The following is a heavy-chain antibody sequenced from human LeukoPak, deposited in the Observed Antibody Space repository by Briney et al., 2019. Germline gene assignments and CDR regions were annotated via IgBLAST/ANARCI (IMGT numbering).Heavy chain of an antibody. Sequence: SVKVSCKASGYTFTSYDINWVRQATGQGLEWMGGIIPIFGTANYAQKFQGRVTITADESTSTAYMELSSLRSEDTAVYYCAIGITIFGVVRYYYYGMDVWGQGTTVTVSS. CDR3: AIGITIFGVVRYYYYGMDV. J-gene: IGHJ6*02. CDR1: GYTFTSYD. CDR2: IIPIFGTA. D-gene: IGHD3-3*01. V-gene: IGHV1-69*13.